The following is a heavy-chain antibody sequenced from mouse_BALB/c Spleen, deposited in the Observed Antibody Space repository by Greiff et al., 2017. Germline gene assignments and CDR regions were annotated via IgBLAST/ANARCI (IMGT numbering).Heavy chain of an antibody. Sequence: EVKLLESGPGLVKPSQSLSLTCTVTGYSITSDYAWNWIRQFPGNKLEWMGYISYSGSTSYNPSLKSRISINRDTSKNQFFLQLNSVTTEDTATYYCARLGYGNYDYYAMDYWGQGTSVTVSS. V-gene: IGHV3-2*02. CDR1: GYSITSDYA. D-gene: IGHD2-1*01. J-gene: IGHJ4*01. CDR3: ARLGYGNYDYYAMDY. CDR2: ISYSGST.